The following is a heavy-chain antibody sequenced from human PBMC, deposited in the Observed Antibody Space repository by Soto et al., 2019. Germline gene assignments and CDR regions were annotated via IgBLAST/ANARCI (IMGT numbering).Heavy chain of an antibody. CDR3: ARDRSNTYYYYGMDL. V-gene: IGHV3-30-3*01. CDR2: ISYDGSNQ. J-gene: IGHJ6*02. Sequence: GGSLRLSCAASGFSFSRHGMHWVRQAPGKGLEWVAVISYDGSNQDYADSVKGRFSISRDNSKNTVYLQMNSLRVEDSAVYYCARDRSNTYYYYGMDLWGQGTTVTVS. CDR1: GFSFSRHG.